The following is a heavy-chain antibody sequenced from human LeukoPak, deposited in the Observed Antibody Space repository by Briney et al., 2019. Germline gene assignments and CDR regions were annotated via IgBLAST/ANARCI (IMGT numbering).Heavy chain of an antibody. CDR3: AREEAARAYNWFDP. Sequence: SVKVSCKASGGTFSSYTISWVRQASGQGLEWMGRIIPILGLANYAQKFQGRVTITADKSTSTAYMELSSLRSEDTAVYYCAREEAARAYNWFDPWGQGTLVTVSS. J-gene: IGHJ5*02. D-gene: IGHD6-6*01. V-gene: IGHV1-69*04. CDR2: IIPILGLA. CDR1: GGTFSSYT.